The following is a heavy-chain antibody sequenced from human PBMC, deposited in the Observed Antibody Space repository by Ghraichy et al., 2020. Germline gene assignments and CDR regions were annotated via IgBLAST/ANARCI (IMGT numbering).Heavy chain of an antibody. CDR3: ATGRGGSSSWYSQLFDY. D-gene: IGHD6-13*01. V-gene: IGHV1-24*01. J-gene: IGHJ4*02. CDR1: GYTLTELS. CDR2: FDPEDGET. Sequence: ASVKVSCKVSGYTLTELSMHWVRQAPGKGLEWMGGFDPEDGETIYAQKFQGRVTMTEDTSTDTAYMELSSLRSEDTAVYYCATGRGGSSSWYSQLFDYWGQGTLVTVSS.